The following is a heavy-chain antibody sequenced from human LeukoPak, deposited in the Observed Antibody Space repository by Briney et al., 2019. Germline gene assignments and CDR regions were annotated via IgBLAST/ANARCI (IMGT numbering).Heavy chain of an antibody. CDR2: IYSGGST. J-gene: IGHJ3*02. D-gene: IGHD6-13*01. V-gene: IGHV3-66*01. CDR1: GLTVSGNY. CDR3: ARDVLIAADGVIRLDAFDI. Sequence: PGGSLRLSCAASGLTVSGNYMSWVRQAPGKGLEWVSVIYSGGSTYYADSVKGRFTISRDNSKNTLYLQMNSLRAEDTAVYYCARDVLIAADGVIRLDAFDIWGQGTVVTVSS.